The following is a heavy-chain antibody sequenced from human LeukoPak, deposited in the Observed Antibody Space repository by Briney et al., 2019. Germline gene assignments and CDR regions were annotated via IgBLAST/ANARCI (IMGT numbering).Heavy chain of an antibody. CDR3: ARVVRTVTYYFDY. CDR2: INHSGST. V-gene: IGHV4-34*01. CDR1: GFTFSSYA. J-gene: IGHJ4*02. D-gene: IGHD4-17*01. Sequence: GSLRLSCAASGFTFSSYAMSWIRQPPGKGLEWIGEINHSGSTNYNPSLKSRVTISVDTSKNQFSLKLSSVTAADTAVYYCARVVRTVTYYFDYWGQGTLVTVSS.